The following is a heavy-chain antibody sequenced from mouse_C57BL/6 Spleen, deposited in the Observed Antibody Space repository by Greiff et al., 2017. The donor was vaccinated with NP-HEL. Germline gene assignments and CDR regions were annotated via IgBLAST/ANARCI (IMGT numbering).Heavy chain of an antibody. J-gene: IGHJ2*01. CDR3: TRRGVTFDY. D-gene: IGHD2-2*01. Sequence: QEQLKESGAELVRPGASVTLSCKASGYTFTDYEMHWVKQTPVHGLEWIGAIDPETGGTAYNQKFKGKAILTADKSSSTAYMELRSLTSEDSAVYYCTRRGVTFDYWGQGTTLTVSS. V-gene: IGHV1-15*01. CDR2: IDPETGGT. CDR1: GYTFTDYE.